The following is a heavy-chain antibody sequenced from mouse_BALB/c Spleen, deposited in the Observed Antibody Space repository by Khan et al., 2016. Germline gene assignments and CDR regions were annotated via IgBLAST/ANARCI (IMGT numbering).Heavy chain of an antibody. V-gene: IGHV9-1*02. CDR3: ARFWYANY. J-gene: IGHJ2*01. D-gene: IGHD1-1*02. CDR2: INTYTGEP. Sequence: QIQLVQSGPELKKPGETVKISCKASGYTFTNYGMNWVKQAPGKGLQWMGWINTYTGEPTYTDDFKGRIAFTLETSDSTAYLQINNLKNEDMATYFCARFWYANYWGQGTTLTVSS. CDR1: GYTFTNYG.